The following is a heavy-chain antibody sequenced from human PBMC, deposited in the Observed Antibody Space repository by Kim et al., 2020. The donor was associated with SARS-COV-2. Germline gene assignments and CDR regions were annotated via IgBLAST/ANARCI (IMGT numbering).Heavy chain of an antibody. D-gene: IGHD3-10*01. V-gene: IGHV1-18*01. Sequence: YAQKLQGRVTMTTDTSTSTAYMELRSLRSDDTAVYYCARVATMVRGVIDYWGQGTLVTVSS. CDR3: ARVATMVRGVIDY. J-gene: IGHJ4*02.